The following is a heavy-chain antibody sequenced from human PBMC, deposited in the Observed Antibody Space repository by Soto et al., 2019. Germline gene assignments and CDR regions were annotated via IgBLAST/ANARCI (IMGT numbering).Heavy chain of an antibody. J-gene: IGHJ4*02. D-gene: IGHD2-21*02. Sequence: SVKVSCKASGGTFSNSGISWVRQAPGQGLEWMGGIIPIFDTTNYAQKLQGRITIIADESTNTVYMELSNLRSADTGVYYCARAPILVHVTLHENYFDSWGQGTLVTVSS. CDR2: IIPIFDTT. CDR1: GGTFSNSG. V-gene: IGHV1-69*13. CDR3: ARAPILVHVTLHENYFDS.